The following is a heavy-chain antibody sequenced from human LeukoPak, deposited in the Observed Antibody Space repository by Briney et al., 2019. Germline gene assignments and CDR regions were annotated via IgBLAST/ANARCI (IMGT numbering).Heavy chain of an antibody. Sequence: PSETLSLTCTVSGGSISSYYWSWIRQPPGKELVWIGYIYYSGSTNYNPSLKSRVTISVDTSKNQFSLKLSSVTAADTAVYYCARTSVAGRGDYFDYWGQGTLVTVSS. V-gene: IGHV4-59*01. J-gene: IGHJ4*02. CDR3: ARTSVAGRGDYFDY. CDR2: IYYSGST. D-gene: IGHD6-19*01. CDR1: GGSISSYY.